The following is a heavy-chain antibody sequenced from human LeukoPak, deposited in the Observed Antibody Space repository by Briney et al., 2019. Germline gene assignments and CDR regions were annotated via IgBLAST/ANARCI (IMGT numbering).Heavy chain of an antibody. CDR2: IYYSGST. V-gene: IGHV4-59*11. Sequence: SETLSLTCTVSGGPISSHYWSWIRQPPGKGLEWIGYIYYSGSTNYNPSLKSRVTISVDTSKNQFSLKLSSVTAADTAVYYCARLAVTTEEDYSGQGTLVTVSS. D-gene: IGHD4-17*01. J-gene: IGHJ4*02. CDR3: ARLAVTTEEDY. CDR1: GGPISSHY.